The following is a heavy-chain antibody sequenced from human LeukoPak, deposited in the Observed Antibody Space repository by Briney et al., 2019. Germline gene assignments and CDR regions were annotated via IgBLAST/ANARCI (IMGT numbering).Heavy chain of an antibody. CDR3: ARKGSSGWYLGQDWFDP. Sequence: KPSETLSLTCAVYGGSFSGYYWSWIRQPPGKGLEWIGEINHSGSTNYNPSLKSRVTISVDTSKNQFSLKLSSVTAADTAVYYCARKGSSGWYLGQDWFDPWGQGTLVTVSS. CDR2: INHSGST. D-gene: IGHD6-19*01. V-gene: IGHV4-34*01. CDR1: GGSFSGYY. J-gene: IGHJ5*02.